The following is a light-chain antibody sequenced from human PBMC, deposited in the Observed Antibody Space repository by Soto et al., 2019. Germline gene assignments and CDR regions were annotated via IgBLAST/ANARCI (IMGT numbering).Light chain of an antibody. CDR3: QYYNGYCST. CDR2: KTS. CDR1: QSISSW. V-gene: IGKV1-5*03. Sequence: DIKLTQSPSTLSASVGDRVTITCRASQSISSWLAWYQQKPGKAPNLWIYKTSNFERGVPSRFSGSGSETEFSLTISRLQPDDFGTYYCQYYNGYCSTFLQGTKVEIK. J-gene: IGKJ1*01.